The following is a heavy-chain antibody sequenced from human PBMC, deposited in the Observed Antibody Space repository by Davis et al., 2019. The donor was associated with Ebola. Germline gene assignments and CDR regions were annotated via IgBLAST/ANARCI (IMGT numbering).Heavy chain of an antibody. Sequence: AASVKVSCKASGYTFTSYYMHWVRQAPGQGLEWMGIINPSGGSTSYAQKFQGRVTMTRDTSTSTVSMELSSLRSEDTAVYYCAIGGRAGGFDYWGQGTLVTVSS. CDR2: INPSGGST. CDR1: GYTFTSYY. CDR3: AIGGRAGGFDY. V-gene: IGHV1-46*01. J-gene: IGHJ4*02.